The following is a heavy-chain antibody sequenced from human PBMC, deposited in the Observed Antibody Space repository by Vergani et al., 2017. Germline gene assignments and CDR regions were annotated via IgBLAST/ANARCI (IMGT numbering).Heavy chain of an antibody. CDR1: GYTFTGYY. CDR3: ARFRTPRQPPLFAAFDI. Sequence: QVQLVQSGAEVKKPGASVKVSCKASGYTFTGYYMHWVRQAPGQGLEWMGWINPNSGGTNYAQKFQGRVTMTRDTSISTAYMELSSLRSEDTAVYYCARFRTPRQPPLFAAFDIWGQGTMVTVSS. CDR2: INPNSGGT. V-gene: IGHV1-2*02. D-gene: IGHD3-3*01. J-gene: IGHJ3*02.